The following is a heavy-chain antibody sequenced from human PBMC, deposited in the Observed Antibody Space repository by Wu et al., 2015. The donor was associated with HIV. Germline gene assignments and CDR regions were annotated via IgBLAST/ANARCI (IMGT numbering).Heavy chain of an antibody. V-gene: IGHV1-69*13. CDR3: ARDRSGFDP. Sequence: QVQLEQSGTEVKKPGSSVKISCKTSGVTFTTATEYVISWLRQAPGQGFEWMGRISVSFGTTNSGQKFQGRVTFTADESTNTVYLELTNLRLDDTAVYYCARDRSGFDPWGQGTLVTVSS. J-gene: IGHJ5*02. CDR2: ISVSFGTT. CDR1: GVTFTTATEYV.